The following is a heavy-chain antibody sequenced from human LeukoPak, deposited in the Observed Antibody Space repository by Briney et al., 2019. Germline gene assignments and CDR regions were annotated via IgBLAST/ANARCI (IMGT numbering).Heavy chain of an antibody. J-gene: IGHJ4*02. CDR3: AKDGKRRFDY. CDR2: INQDGSEK. V-gene: IGHV3-7*03. CDR1: GFTFSTYW. D-gene: IGHD1-1*01. Sequence: GGSLRLSCAASGFTFSTYWMTWVRQAPGKGLEWVANINQDGSEKHYVDSVKGRFTISRDNAKNSLYLQMNSLRAEDTAVYYCAKDGKRRFDYWGQGTLVTVSS.